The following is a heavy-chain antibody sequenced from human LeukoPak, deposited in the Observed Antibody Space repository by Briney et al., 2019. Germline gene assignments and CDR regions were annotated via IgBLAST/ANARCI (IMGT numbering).Heavy chain of an antibody. CDR3: ARGQGENWYFDV. D-gene: IGHD2-21*01. V-gene: IGHV5-51*01. CDR1: GKSFTTYW. CDR2: IYPVDSET. J-gene: IGHJ2*01. Sequence: GESLKISCKGSGKSFTTYWIAWVRQLPGKGLEWMGSIYPVDSETGYSPSFQGQVTISADRSISTAYLQWNSLKASDTATYYCARGQGENWYFDVWGRGTLVTVSS.